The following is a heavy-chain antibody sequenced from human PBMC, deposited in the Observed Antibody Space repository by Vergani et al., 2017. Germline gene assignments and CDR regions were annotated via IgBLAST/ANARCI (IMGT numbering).Heavy chain of an antibody. J-gene: IGHJ4*02. CDR3: ARYNWNDPYFDY. V-gene: IGHV4-34*01. D-gene: IGHD1-20*01. Sequence: QVQLQQWGAGLLKPSETLSLTCAVYGGSFSGYYWSWIRQPPGKGLEWIGEINHSGSTNYNPSLKSRVTISVETSKNQFSLKLSTVTADDTAVYSCARYNWNDPYFDYWGQGTLVTVSS. CDR1: GGSFSGYY. CDR2: INHSGST.